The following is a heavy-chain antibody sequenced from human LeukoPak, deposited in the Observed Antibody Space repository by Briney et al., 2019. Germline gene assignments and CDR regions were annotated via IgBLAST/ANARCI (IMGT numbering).Heavy chain of an antibody. D-gene: IGHD1-14*01. CDR2: IIPILGIT. Sequence: ASVKVSCKASGDTFSNYTISWVRQAPGQGPEWMGWIIPILGITNYAQKFKGRVTITADKSTRTAYMELSSLRSEDTAVYYCARSPDHGAFDIWGQGTMVTVSS. CDR3: ARSPDHGAFDI. CDR1: GDTFSNYT. V-gene: IGHV1-69*02. J-gene: IGHJ3*02.